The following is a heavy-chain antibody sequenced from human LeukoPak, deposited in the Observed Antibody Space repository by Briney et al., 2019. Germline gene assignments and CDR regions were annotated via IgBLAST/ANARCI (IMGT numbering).Heavy chain of an antibody. CDR3: ARDGDTAMVQYNWFDP. J-gene: IGHJ5*02. CDR1: GGSISSYY. CDR2: IYTSGST. V-gene: IGHV4-4*07. D-gene: IGHD5-18*01. Sequence: PSETLSLTCTVSGGSISSYYWSWIRQPAGKGLEWIGRIYTSGSTNYNPSLKSRVTMSVDTSKNQFSLKLSSVTAADTAVYYCARDGDTAMVQYNWFDPWGQGTLVTVSS.